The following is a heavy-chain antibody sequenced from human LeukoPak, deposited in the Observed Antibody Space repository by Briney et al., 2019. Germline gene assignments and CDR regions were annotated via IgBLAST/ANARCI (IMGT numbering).Heavy chain of an antibody. CDR1: GGSFSGYY. Sequence: SSETLSLTCAVYGGSFSGYYWSWIRQPPGKGLEWIGEINHSGSTNYNPSLKSRVTISVDTSKNQFSLKLSSVTAADTAVYYCARSPMVEFGVVPGYFDYWGQGTLVTVSS. CDR2: INHSGST. CDR3: ARSPMVEFGVVPGYFDY. D-gene: IGHD3-3*01. J-gene: IGHJ4*02. V-gene: IGHV4-34*01.